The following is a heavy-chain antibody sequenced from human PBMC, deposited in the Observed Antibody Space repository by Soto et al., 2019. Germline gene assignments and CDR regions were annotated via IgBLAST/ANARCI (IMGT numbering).Heavy chain of an antibody. J-gene: IGHJ4*02. Sequence: PSETLSLTCTVSGGSITNTTYYWGWIRQPPGKGLEWIGTIHYSGTTYYNPSLKSRVTISVDTSKNQLSLKLNSMTAADTAVFYCGRQYFEGSGYSIDYWGQGTLVTVSS. D-gene: IGHD3-22*01. CDR1: GGSITNTTYY. CDR3: GRQYFEGSGYSIDY. V-gene: IGHV4-39*01. CDR2: IHYSGTT.